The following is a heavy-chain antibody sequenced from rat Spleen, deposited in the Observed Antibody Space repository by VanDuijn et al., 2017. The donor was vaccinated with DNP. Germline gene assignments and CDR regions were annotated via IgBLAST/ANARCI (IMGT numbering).Heavy chain of an antibody. V-gene: IGHV5-25*01. CDR2: ISPSGGST. CDR3: ATRYNNFFDY. Sequence: EVQLVESGGGLVQPGRSLKLSCAASGFTFSNYDMAWVRQAPTKGLEWVASISPSGGSTYYRDSVKGRFTVSRDNAKSSLYLQMDSLRSEDTATYYCATRYNNFFDYWGQGVMVTVSS. J-gene: IGHJ2*01. CDR1: GFTFSNYD. D-gene: IGHD1-10*01.